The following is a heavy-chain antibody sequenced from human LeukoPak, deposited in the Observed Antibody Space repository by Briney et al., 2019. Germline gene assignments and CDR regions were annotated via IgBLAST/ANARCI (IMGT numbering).Heavy chain of an antibody. D-gene: IGHD6-13*01. CDR2: INSDGSST. CDR3: AKAIAAAGTRNAFDI. Sequence: PGGSPRLSCAASGFTFSSYWMHWVRQAPGKGLVWVSRINSDGSSTSYADSVKGRFTISRDNAKNTLYLQMNSLRAEDTAVYYCAKAIAAAGTRNAFDIWGQGTMVTVSS. CDR1: GFTFSSYW. J-gene: IGHJ3*02. V-gene: IGHV3-74*01.